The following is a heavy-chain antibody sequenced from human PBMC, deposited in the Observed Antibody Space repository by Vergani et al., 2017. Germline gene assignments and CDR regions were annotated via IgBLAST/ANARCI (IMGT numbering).Heavy chain of an antibody. V-gene: IGHV4-34*01. J-gene: IGHJ5*02. D-gene: IGHD3-10*01. CDR2: IYYSGST. CDR1: GGSFSGYY. CDR3: ARHGGKGRPGGNWFDP. Sequence: QVQLQQWGAGLLKPSETLSLTCAVYGGSFSGYYWGWIRQPPGKGLEWIGSIYYSGSTYYNPSLKSRVPISVETSKNQFSLKLGSVTAADTAVYYCARHGGKGRPGGNWFDPWGQGTLVTVSS.